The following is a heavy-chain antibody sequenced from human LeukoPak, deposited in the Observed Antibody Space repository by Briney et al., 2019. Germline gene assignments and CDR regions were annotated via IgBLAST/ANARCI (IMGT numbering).Heavy chain of an antibody. CDR2: ISWNSGSI. CDR3: AKGASIHVTGPDF. CDR1: GFTFDDYA. D-gene: IGHD3-9*01. V-gene: IGHV3-9*01. Sequence: GRSLRLSCAASGFTFDDYAMHWVRQAPGKGLEWVSGISWNSGSIGYADSVKGRFTISRDNAKNSLYLQMNSLGAEDTAIYYCAKGASIHVTGPDFWGPGTLVTVSS. J-gene: IGHJ4*02.